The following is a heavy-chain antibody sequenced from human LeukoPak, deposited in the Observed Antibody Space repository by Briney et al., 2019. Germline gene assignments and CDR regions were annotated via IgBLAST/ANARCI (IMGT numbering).Heavy chain of an antibody. CDR1: GGSISSSSYY. CDR3: ARDLGGSYYRSGYFDY. Sequence: PSETLSLTCTVSGGSISSSSYYWGWIRQPPGKGLEWIGSIYYSGSTNYNPSLKSRVTISVDTSKNQFSLKLSSVTAADTAVYYCARDLGGSYYRSGYFDYWGQGTLVTVSS. CDR2: IYYSGST. D-gene: IGHD1-26*01. J-gene: IGHJ4*02. V-gene: IGHV4-39*07.